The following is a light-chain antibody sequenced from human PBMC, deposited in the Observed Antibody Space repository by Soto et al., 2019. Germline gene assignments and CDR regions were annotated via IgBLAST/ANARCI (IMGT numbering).Light chain of an antibody. CDR3: LQHNSYPPT. CDR1: QDIRND. V-gene: IGKV1-17*01. CDR2: AAS. Sequence: DIQMTQSPSSLSASVGDRVTITRRASQDIRNDLGWYQHQPGKAPKRLIYAASTLQGGVPSRFSGSGSGTEFTLTISSLQPEDSATYYCLQHNSYPPTFGQGTTVEIK. J-gene: IGKJ1*01.